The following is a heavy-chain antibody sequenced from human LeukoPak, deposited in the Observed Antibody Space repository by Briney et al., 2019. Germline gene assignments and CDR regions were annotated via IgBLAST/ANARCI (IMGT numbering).Heavy chain of an antibody. CDR3: ARGRYCSSTSCHRGGYYGMDV. CDR2: IYHSGST. Sequence: KPSQTLSLTCAVSGGSISSGGYSWSWIRQPPGKGLEWIGYIYHSGSTYYNPSLKSRVTISVDRSKNQFSLKLSSVTAADTAVYYCARGRYCSSTSCHRGGYYGMDVWGQGTTVTVSS. V-gene: IGHV4-30-2*01. D-gene: IGHD2-2*01. CDR1: GGSISSGGYS. J-gene: IGHJ6*02.